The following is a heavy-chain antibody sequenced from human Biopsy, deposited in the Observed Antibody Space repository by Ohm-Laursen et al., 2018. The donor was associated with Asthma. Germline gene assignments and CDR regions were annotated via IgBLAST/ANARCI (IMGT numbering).Heavy chain of an antibody. D-gene: IGHD2-15*01. CDR3: ARVDGVVEAATRLGGMDV. V-gene: IGHV3-30*03. Sequence: SLRLSCSASGFTFSSFGMHWVRQTQAKGLEWVAVISFDGSNKYYADPVKGRFTISRDNSKNTLYLQMTSLSAEDSAVYYCARVDGVVEAATRLGGMDVWGQGTTVTVSS. J-gene: IGHJ6*02. CDR1: GFTFSSFG. CDR2: ISFDGSNK.